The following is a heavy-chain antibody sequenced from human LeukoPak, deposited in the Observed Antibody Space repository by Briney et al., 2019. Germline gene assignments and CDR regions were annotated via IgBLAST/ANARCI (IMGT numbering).Heavy chain of an antibody. J-gene: IGHJ4*02. Sequence: SETLSLTCTVSGGSISTYYWSWIRQPPGKGLEWIGYIYYSGSTNYNPSLKSRVTISVDTSKNQFSLKLTSVTAADTAVYYCARTAYSSGWPGYFDYWGQGTLVTVSS. CDR2: IYYSGST. V-gene: IGHV4-59*01. D-gene: IGHD6-19*01. CDR3: ARTAYSSGWPGYFDY. CDR1: GGSISTYY.